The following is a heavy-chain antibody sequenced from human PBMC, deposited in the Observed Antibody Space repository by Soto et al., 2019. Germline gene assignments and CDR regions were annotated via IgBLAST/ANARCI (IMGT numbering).Heavy chain of an antibody. CDR3: AHGGGYCSSTSCYVGWFDP. J-gene: IGHJ5*02. CDR2: IYWDDDK. D-gene: IGHD2-2*01. CDR1: GFPLSTSGVG. Sequence: QITLKESGPTLVKPTQTLTLTCTFSGFPLSTSGVGVGWIRQPPGKALEWLALIYWDDDKRYSPPLKSRLTITTDTSKNQVVLTMTNMDPVDTATYYCAHGGGYCSSTSCYVGWFDPWGQGTLVTVSS. V-gene: IGHV2-5*02.